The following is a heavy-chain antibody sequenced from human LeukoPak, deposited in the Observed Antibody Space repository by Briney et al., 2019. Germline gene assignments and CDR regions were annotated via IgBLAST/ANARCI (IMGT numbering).Heavy chain of an antibody. CDR1: GYTFTGYY. V-gene: IGHV1-2*06. J-gene: IGHJ6*03. D-gene: IGHD3-3*01. CDR2: INPNSGGT. CDR3: AGVFGVVTMRYYYYYMDV. Sequence: ASVKVSCKASGYTFTGYYMHWVRQAPGQGLEWMGRINPNSGGTNYVQKFQGRVTMTRDTSISTAYMELSSLRSEDTAVYYCAGVFGVVTMRYYYYYMDVWGKGTTVTVSS.